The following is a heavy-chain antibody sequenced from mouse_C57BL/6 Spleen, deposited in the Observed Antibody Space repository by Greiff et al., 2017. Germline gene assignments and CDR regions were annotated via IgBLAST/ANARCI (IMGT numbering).Heavy chain of an antibody. CDR1: GFSFNTYA. J-gene: IGHJ2*01. CDR2: IRSKSNNYAT. V-gene: IGHV10-1*01. CDR3: VRHLAFDY. Sequence: EVKLVESGGGLVQPKGSLKLSCAASGFSFNTYAMNWVRQAPGTGLEWVARIRSKSNNYATYYADSVKDRFTISRDDSESMLYLQMNDLKTEDTAMYYCVRHLAFDYWGQGTTLTVSS.